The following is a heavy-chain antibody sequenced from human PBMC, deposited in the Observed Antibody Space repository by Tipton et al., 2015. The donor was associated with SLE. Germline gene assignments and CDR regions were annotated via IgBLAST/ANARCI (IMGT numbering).Heavy chain of an antibody. CDR1: GGSISSYY. CDR3: ARWGAQLGTDNWFDP. Sequence: TLSLTCTVSGGSISSYYWSWIRQPPGKGLEWIGYIHYSGSTNYNPSLKSRVTISVDTSKNQFSLKLSSVTAADTAVYYCARWGAQLGTDNWFDPWGQGTLVTVSS. D-gene: IGHD1-14*01. J-gene: IGHJ5*02. V-gene: IGHV4-59*12. CDR2: IHYSGST.